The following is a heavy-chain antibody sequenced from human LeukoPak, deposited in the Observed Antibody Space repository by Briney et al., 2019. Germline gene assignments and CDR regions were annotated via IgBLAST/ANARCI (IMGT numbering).Heavy chain of an antibody. D-gene: IGHD3-10*01. Sequence: SETLSLTCAVYGGSFSGYYWSWIRQPPGKGLEWIGEINHSGSTNYNPSLKSRVTISVDTSKNQFSLKLSSVTAADTAVYYCARRVVLLWFGDRGRFDYWGQGTLVTVSS. J-gene: IGHJ4*02. V-gene: IGHV4-34*01. CDR2: INHSGST. CDR3: ARRVVLLWFGDRGRFDY. CDR1: GGSFSGYY.